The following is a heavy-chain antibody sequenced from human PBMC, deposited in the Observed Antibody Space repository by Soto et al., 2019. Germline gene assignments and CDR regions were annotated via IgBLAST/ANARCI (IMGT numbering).Heavy chain of an antibody. Sequence: GGSLRLSCAASGFTFSSYAMSWVRQAPGKGLEWVSTISGSGGSTYYADSVKGRFTISRDNSKNTLYLQMNTLRAEDTDVYYCSKERLYRGYEFHCRFDPWGQITVV. V-gene: IGHV3-23*01. J-gene: IGHJ5*02. CDR3: SKERLYRGYEFHCRFDP. D-gene: IGHD5-12*01. CDR2: ISGSGGST. CDR1: GFTFSSYA.